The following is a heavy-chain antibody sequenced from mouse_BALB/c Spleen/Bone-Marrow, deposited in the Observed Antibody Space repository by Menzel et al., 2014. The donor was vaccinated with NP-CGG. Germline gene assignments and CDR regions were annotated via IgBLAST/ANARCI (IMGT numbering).Heavy chain of an antibody. CDR1: GYTFTSYW. J-gene: IGHJ1*01. CDR3: APYCYGSSFGFYWYFDF. D-gene: IGHD1-1*01. V-gene: IGHV1S81*02. Sequence: QVQLQQSGAELVKPGASVKLSCKASGYTFTSYWMHWVKQRPGQGLEWIGGINPSNGRTNYNEMFKGKATLTVDKSSSTAYIQLNSLTSSASAVYYSAPYCYGSSFGFYWYFDFWGPGTTVPVSS. CDR2: INPSNGRT.